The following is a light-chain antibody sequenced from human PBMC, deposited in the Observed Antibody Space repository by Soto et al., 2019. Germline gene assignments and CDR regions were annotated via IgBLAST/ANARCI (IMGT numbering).Light chain of an antibody. Sequence: DIQMTQSPSSLSASVGNRVTITCRASQSISTYLNWYQKKPGKAPNLLIYDASRLQSGVPSRFSGSGGGTDFTLSISSVQPEDFATYFCQQSYMEPITFGQGTQLEI. CDR2: DAS. J-gene: IGKJ5*01. V-gene: IGKV1-39*01. CDR3: QQSYMEPIT. CDR1: QSISTY.